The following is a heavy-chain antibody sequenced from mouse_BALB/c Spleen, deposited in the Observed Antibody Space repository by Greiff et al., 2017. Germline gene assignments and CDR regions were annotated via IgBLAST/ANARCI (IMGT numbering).Heavy chain of an antibody. CDR2: ISDGGSYT. CDR3: ARDQGLGFAY. Sequence: EVQRVESGGGLVKPGGSLKLSCAASGFTFSDYYMYWVRQTPEKRLEWVATISDGGSYTYYPDSVKGRFTISRDNAKNNLYLQMSSLKSEDTAMYYCARDQGLGFAYWGQGTLVTVSA. V-gene: IGHV5-4*02. CDR1: GFTFSDYY. J-gene: IGHJ3*01.